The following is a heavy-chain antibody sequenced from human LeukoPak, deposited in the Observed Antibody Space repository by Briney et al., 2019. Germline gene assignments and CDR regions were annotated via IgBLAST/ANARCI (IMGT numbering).Heavy chain of an antibody. CDR2: ISYDGSNK. D-gene: IGHD1-26*01. V-gene: IGHV3-30-3*01. CDR1: GFTFSSYA. Sequence: GGSLRLSCAASGFTFSSYAMHWVRQAPGKGLEGVAVISYDGSNKYYADSVKGRFTISRDNSKNTLYLQMNSLRAEDTAVYYCARERIYSGSQRSGAFDIWGQGTMVTVSS. J-gene: IGHJ3*02. CDR3: ARERIYSGSQRSGAFDI.